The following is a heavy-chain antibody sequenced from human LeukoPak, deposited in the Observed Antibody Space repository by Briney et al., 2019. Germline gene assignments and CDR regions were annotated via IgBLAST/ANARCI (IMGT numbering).Heavy chain of an antibody. J-gene: IGHJ6*02. V-gene: IGHV4-34*01. CDR3: ARVRGVRGVSYYYYGMDV. CDR2: INHSGST. CDR1: GGSFSGYY. D-gene: IGHD3-10*01. Sequence: SETLSLTCAVYGGSFSGYYWSWIRHPPGKGLEWIGEINHSGSTNYNPSLKSRVTISVDTSKNQFSLKLSSVTAADTAVYYCARVRGVRGVSYYYYGMDVWGQGTTVTVSS.